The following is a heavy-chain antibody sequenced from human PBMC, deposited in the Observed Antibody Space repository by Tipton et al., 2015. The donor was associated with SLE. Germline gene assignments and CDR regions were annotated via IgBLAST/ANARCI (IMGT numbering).Heavy chain of an antibody. CDR1: GGSISSSSYY. V-gene: IGHV4-39*07. CDR3: EGYYDSSGSYNWFDP. D-gene: IGHD3-22*01. J-gene: IGHJ5*02. Sequence: TLSLTRTVSGGSISSSSYYWGWIRQPPGQGLEWIGSIYYSGSTYYNPSLKSRVTISVDTSKNQFSLKLSSVTAADTAVYYCEGYYDSSGSYNWFDPWGQGTLVTVSS. CDR2: IYYSGST.